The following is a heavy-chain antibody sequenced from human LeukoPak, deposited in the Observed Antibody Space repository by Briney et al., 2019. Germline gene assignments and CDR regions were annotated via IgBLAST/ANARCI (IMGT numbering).Heavy chain of an antibody. Sequence: GWSLRLSCAASGFTFSSYAMSWVRQAPGKGLEWVSYISSSSSTIYYADSVKGRFTISRDNAKNSLYLQMDSLRAEDTAVYYCARGGIITSYAFEIWGQGAMVTVSS. CDR2: ISSSSSTI. V-gene: IGHV3-48*04. D-gene: IGHD1-26*01. CDR3: ARGGIITSYAFEI. CDR1: GFTFSSYA. J-gene: IGHJ3*02.